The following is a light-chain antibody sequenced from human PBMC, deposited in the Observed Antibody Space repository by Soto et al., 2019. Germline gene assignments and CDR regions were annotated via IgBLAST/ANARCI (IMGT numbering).Light chain of an antibody. Sequence: QSALTQPASVSGSPGQTITISCAGTSCNVGAGNDVNWYQQHPGRAPKLLIYDDNNRPSGVPDRFSGSKSATSASLAITGLQAEDEANYYCQSSDSSLSGSVVFGGGTKLTVL. CDR3: QSSDSSLSGSVV. J-gene: IGLJ2*01. V-gene: IGLV1-40*01. CDR1: SCNVGAGND. CDR2: DDN.